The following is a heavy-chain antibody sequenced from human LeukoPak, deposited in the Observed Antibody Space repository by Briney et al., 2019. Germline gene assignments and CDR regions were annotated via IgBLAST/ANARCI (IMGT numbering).Heavy chain of an antibody. CDR3: ARDSGRFRLDY. Sequence: GGSLRLSCAASGFTFSSYWMSWVRQAPGKGLEWVANIKKDGSEKYYVDAVKGRFTISRDNAGKSLYVQMNSLRVEDTAVYYCARDSGRFRLDYWGQGVLVTVSS. J-gene: IGHJ4*02. CDR1: GFTFSSYW. V-gene: IGHV3-7*01. CDR2: IKKDGSEK. D-gene: IGHD6-19*01.